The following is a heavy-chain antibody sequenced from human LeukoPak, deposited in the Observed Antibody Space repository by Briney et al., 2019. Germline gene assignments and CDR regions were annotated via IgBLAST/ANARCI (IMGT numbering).Heavy chain of an antibody. V-gene: IGHV3-48*03. Sequence: GGSLRLSCAASGFTFSSYEMSWVRQAPGRGLEWVSYISGSGSTIYYADSVKGRFTISRDNAKNSLNLQMNSLRAEDTAVYYCARGDAGYYYGMDVWGQGTTVTVSS. D-gene: IGHD3-16*01. CDR3: ARGDAGYYYGMDV. J-gene: IGHJ6*02. CDR2: ISGSGSTI. CDR1: GFTFSSYE.